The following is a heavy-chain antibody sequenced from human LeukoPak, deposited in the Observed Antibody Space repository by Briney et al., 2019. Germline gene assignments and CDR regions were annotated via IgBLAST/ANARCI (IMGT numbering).Heavy chain of an antibody. J-gene: IGHJ4*02. CDR3: TRGGGYSGYDLGYYFDY. CDR1: GFTFGDYA. V-gene: IGHV3-49*04. CDR2: IRSKAYGGTT. Sequence: GRSLRLSCTASGFTFGDYAMSWVRQAPGKGLEWAGFIRSKAYGGTTEYAASVKGRFTISRDDSKSIAYLQMNSLKTEDTAVYYCTRGGGYSGYDLGYYFDYWGQGTLVTVSS. D-gene: IGHD5-12*01.